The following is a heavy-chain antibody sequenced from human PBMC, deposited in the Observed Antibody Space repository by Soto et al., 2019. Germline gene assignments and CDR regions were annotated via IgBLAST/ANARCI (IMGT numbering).Heavy chain of an antibody. CDR2: IIPIFGTA. CDR1: GGTFSSYA. J-gene: IGHJ6*02. D-gene: IGHD4-17*01. V-gene: IGHV1-69*05. CDR3: ASKGTTKEGYYYYGMDV. Sequence: SVKVSCKASGGTFSSYAISWVRQAPGQGLEWMGGIIPIFGTANYAQKFQGRVTITTDESTSTAYMELSSLRSEDTAVYYCASKGTTKEGYYYYGMDVWGQGTTVTVSS.